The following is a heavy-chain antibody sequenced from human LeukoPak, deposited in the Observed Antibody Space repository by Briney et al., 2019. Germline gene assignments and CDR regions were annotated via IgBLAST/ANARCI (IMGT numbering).Heavy chain of an antibody. CDR2: IYYSGST. D-gene: IGHD1-26*01. CDR1: GGSISSYY. J-gene: IGHJ6*02. Sequence: SETLSLTCTVSGGSISSYYWGWIRQPPGKGLEWIGYIYYSGSTNYNPSLKSRVTISVDTSKNQFSLKLSSVTAADTAVYYCAREPSGSRYYYGMDVWGQGTTVTVSS. V-gene: IGHV4-59*01. CDR3: AREPSGSRYYYGMDV.